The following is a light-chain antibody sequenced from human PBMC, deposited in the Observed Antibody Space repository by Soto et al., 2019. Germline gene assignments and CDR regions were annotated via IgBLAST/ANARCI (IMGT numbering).Light chain of an antibody. V-gene: IGLV2-14*03. CDR2: HVT. J-gene: IGLJ1*01. CDR3: NSYTSTSTPYV. CDR1: SSDVGGYNY. Sequence: QSVLTQPASVSGSPGQSITISCTGTSSDVGGYNYVSWYQHHPGKAPKVMIYHVTNRPSGVSNRFSGSKSGNTASLTISGLQAEDEADYYCNSYTSTSTPYVFGTGTKVTVL.